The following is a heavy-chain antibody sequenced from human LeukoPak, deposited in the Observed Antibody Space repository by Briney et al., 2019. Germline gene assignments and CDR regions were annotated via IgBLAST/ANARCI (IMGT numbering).Heavy chain of an antibody. CDR2: IYYSGTT. Sequence: SETLSLTCSVSGGSFSTYLWSWIRQPPGKGLEWIGYIYYSGTTNYNPSLKRRLTISLDTAQNQIFLRLTSVTAADTAVYYCARDVGSGSYYFDPGGQGTLVTVS. CDR1: GGSFSTYL. D-gene: IGHD3-10*01. V-gene: IGHV4-59*01. CDR3: ARDVGSGSYYFDP. J-gene: IGHJ4*02.